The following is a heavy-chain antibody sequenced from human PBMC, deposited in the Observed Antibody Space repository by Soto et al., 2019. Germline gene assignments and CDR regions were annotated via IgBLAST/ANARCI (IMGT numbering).Heavy chain of an antibody. CDR1: RGMLRGYY. J-gene: IGHJ4*01. CDR3: ARAHKFSGSYQDRHYF. CDR2: ISQSGNT. D-gene: IGHD6-25*01. Sequence: SETLLLTYSSYRGMLRGYYWSGFRQPPGKEQEWIGEISQSGNTNYSPSLKSRVSISIDTSKKQFSPNLASVSAADTAVYYCARAHKFSGSYQDRHYFCGQGSLVTGSS. V-gene: IGHV4-34*01.